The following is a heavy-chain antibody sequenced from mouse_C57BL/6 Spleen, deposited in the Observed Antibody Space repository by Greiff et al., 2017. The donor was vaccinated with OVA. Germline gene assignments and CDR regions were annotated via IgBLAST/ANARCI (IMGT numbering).Heavy chain of an antibody. CDR1: GFTFSDSW. V-gene: IGHV6-6*01. CDR2: IRNKANNPAT. CDR3: ARAYYYGSSLWYFDV. Sequence: EVMLVESGGGLVQPGGSMKLSCAASGFTFSDSWMDWVRQSPEQGFEWVAEIRNKANNPATYYAVSVKGRFTIARADSTRSVYLHMISSRADDTGSDYGARAYYYGSSLWYFDVWGTGTTVTVSS. D-gene: IGHD1-1*01. J-gene: IGHJ1*03.